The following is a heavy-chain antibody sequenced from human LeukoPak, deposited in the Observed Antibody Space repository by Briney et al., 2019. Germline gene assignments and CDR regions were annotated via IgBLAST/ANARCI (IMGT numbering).Heavy chain of an antibody. CDR1: GYTFTGYY. V-gene: IGHV1-2*02. CDR3: ARDNDYYDSSGYYFNWFDP. J-gene: IGHJ5*02. D-gene: IGHD3-22*01. Sequence: ASVKVSCKASGYTFTGYYMHWVRQAPGQGLEWMGWINPNSGDTNYAQKFQGRVTMTRDTSISTAYMELSRLRSDDTAVYYCARDNDYYDSSGYYFNWFDPWGQGTLVTVSS. CDR2: INPNSGDT.